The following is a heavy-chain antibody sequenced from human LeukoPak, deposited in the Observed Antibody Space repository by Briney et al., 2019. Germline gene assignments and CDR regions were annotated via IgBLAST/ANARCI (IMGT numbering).Heavy chain of an antibody. CDR1: GGSISSGGYS. Sequence: SETLSLTCPVSGGSISSGGYSWSWIRQPPGKGLEWIGYIYHSGSTYYNPSLKSRVTISIDTSKKHFSLKLSSVTAADTAVYYCATDEYDYVWGSYRCAVYWGQGTLVTVSS. CDR2: IYHSGST. V-gene: IGHV4-30-2*01. J-gene: IGHJ4*02. D-gene: IGHD3-16*02. CDR3: ATDEYDYVWGSYRCAVY.